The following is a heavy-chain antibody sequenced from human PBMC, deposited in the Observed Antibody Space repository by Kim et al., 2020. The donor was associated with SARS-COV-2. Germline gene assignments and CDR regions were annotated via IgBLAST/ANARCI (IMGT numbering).Heavy chain of an antibody. D-gene: IGHD4-17*01. Sequence: ASVKVSCKASGYTFTSYAMNWVRQAPGQGLEWMGWINTNTGNPTYAQGFTGRFVFSLDTSVSTAYLQISSLKAEDTAVYYCARTRPYYGDYEMWWFDPWGQGTLVTVSS. J-gene: IGHJ5*02. V-gene: IGHV7-4-1*02. CDR2: INTNTGNP. CDR1: GYTFTSYA. CDR3: ARTRPYYGDYEMWWFDP.